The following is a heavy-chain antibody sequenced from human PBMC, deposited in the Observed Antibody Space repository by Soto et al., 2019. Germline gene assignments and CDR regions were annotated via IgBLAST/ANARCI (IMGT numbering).Heavy chain of an antibody. CDR3: AQRVTCSNNYNVRWLDP. V-gene: IGHV2-5*02. J-gene: IGHJ5*02. CDR1: GLSLTTPGVG. Sequence: QITLKESGPALLEPTQTLTLTCSLSGLSLTTPGVGVGWLRQAPGKALECLAIIYWDNDKRYNPSLKTRLTSTKDTSKNQVVLTMTYMEPVDTAIYYCAQRVTCSNNYNVRWLDPWGQGTLVTVS. CDR2: IYWDNDK. D-gene: IGHD1-1*01.